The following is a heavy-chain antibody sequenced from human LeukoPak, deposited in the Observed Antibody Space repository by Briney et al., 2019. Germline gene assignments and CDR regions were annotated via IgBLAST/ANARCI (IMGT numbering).Heavy chain of an antibody. Sequence: ASVKVSCKASRYTFTSYGISWVRQAPRERLEWMGWISAYNGNTYYEQILQSRVTMTTDTSTSPAYMGLRSLTSDDTAVYYCASGLQLWFFDYWGQGTLVTVSS. D-gene: IGHD5-18*01. CDR1: RYTFTSYG. CDR2: ISAYNGNT. J-gene: IGHJ4*02. CDR3: ASGLQLWFFDY. V-gene: IGHV1-18*01.